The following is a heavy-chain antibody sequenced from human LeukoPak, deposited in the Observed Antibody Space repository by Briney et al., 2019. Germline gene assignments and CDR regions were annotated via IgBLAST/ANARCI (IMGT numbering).Heavy chain of an antibody. V-gene: IGHV3-13*01. CDR3: TKEFRGSRAACAGGSYYDF. CDR1: GFTFSKDD. D-gene: IGHD2-15*01. J-gene: IGHJ2*01. Sequence: GGSLRLSCAASGFTFSKDDFHWVRQAPGKGLEWVAAIGVTGDTYYADSVKGRFTISREDAANSLYLQMRSLGAGDTALYYCTKEFRGSRAACAGGSYYDFWGRGALVTVSS. CDR2: IGVTGDT.